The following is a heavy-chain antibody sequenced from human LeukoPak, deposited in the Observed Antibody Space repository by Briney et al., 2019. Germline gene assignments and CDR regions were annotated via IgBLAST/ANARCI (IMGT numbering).Heavy chain of an antibody. CDR3: AKGMNFQYYYSMDV. CDR2: ISGSGDNT. J-gene: IGHJ6*02. V-gene: IGHV3-23*01. CDR1: GFTFSTYA. Sequence: SGGSLRLSCAASGFTFSTYAMNWVRQAPGKGLEWVSGISGSGDNTYYADSVKGRFTISRGNSKNTLFLQMRSLSPEETAVYYCAKGMNFQYYYSMDVWGQGTSVTVSS. D-gene: IGHD2/OR15-2a*01.